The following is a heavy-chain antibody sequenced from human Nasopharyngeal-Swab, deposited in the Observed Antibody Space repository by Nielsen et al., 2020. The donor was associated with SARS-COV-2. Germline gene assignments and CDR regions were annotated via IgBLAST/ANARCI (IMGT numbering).Heavy chain of an antibody. Sequence: SLKISCAASGFTYDDYAMHWVRQAPGKGLEWVSGITRNSGTGYTDSVKGRFTISRDNARNSLYLQMNSLRADDTALYYCTKGRADYSNPSFDNWGQGTLVTVSS. J-gene: IGHJ4*02. CDR2: ITRNSGT. CDR1: GFTYDDYA. V-gene: IGHV3-9*01. CDR3: TKGRADYSNPSFDN. D-gene: IGHD4-11*01.